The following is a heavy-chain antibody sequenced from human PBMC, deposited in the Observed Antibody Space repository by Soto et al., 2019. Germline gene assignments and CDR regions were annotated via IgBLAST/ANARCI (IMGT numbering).Heavy chain of an antibody. Sequence: ASVKVSCKASGYTSTSYYMHWVRQAPGQGLEWMGIINPSGGSTSYAQKFQGRVTMTEDTSTDTAYMELSSLRSEDTAVYYCARTASVSSGYAYYFDYWGQGTLVTVSS. J-gene: IGHJ4*02. CDR2: INPSGGST. CDR1: GYTSTSYY. CDR3: ARTASVSSGYAYYFDY. V-gene: IGHV1-46*01. D-gene: IGHD3-22*01.